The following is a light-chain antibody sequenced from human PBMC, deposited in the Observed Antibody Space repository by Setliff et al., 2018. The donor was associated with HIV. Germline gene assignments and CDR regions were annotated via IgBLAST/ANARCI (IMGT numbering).Light chain of an antibody. J-gene: IGLJ2*01. Sequence: QSALTQPASVSGSPGQSITIFCTGTSSDVGDYNYVSWYQQHPGKAPKLMIYDVSKRPSGVSNRFFGSKSGDTAALTISGLQAEDEADYYCSSYTSSSTFIFGRGTKVTVL. CDR2: DVS. V-gene: IGLV2-14*01. CDR3: SSYTSSSTFI. CDR1: SSDVGDYNY.